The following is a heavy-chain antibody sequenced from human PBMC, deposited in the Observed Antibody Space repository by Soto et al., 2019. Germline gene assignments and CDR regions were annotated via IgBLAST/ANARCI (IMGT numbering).Heavy chain of an antibody. J-gene: IGHJ3*02. V-gene: IGHV1-2*02. CDR3: ARDRDGSSWYAFDI. CDR2: INPNSGGT. CDR1: GYTFTGYY. D-gene: IGHD6-13*01. Sequence: EASVKVSCKASGYTFTGYYMHWVRQAPGQGLEWMGWINPNSGGTNYAQKFQGRVTMTRDTSISTAYMELSRLRSDDTAVYYCARDRDGSSWYAFDIWGQGTMVTVSS.